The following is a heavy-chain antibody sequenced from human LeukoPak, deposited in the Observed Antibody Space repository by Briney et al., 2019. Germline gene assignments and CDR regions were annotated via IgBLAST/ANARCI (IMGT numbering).Heavy chain of an antibody. Sequence: RASVKVSCKVSGYNLTELSMHWVRQPPGKGLEWMGGFDSGDGSMVYAQRFQGSVTMTEYTFTDKVYVELSRLKSEDTAVYYCAAGGFYDLLPYCGQGTLVTVSS. CDR3: AAGGFYDLLPY. D-gene: IGHD3-9*01. J-gene: IGHJ4*02. V-gene: IGHV1-24*01. CDR1: GYNLTELS. CDR2: FDSGDGSM.